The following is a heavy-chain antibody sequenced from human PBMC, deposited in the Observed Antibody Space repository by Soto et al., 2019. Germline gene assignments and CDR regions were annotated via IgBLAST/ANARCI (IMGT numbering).Heavy chain of an antibody. D-gene: IGHD1-20*01. CDR3: ARGITLPTPLDY. J-gene: IGHJ4*02. V-gene: IGHV1-3*01. CDR2: INAGNGNT. Sequence: QAPGQRLEWMGWINAGNGNTKYSQKFQGRVTITRDTSASTAYMELSSLRSEDTAVYYCARGITLPTPLDYWGQGTLVTVSS.